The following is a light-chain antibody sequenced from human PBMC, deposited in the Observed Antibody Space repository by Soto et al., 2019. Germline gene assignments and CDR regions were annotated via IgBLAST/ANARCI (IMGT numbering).Light chain of an antibody. CDR3: QQYNNWLT. V-gene: IGKV3-15*01. J-gene: IGKJ4*01. CDR2: GAS. CDR1: QSVSSN. Sequence: EIVMTQSPATLSVSPGERATLSCRASQSVSSNLAWYQQKPGQAPRLLIYGASTRATGIPARFSGSGSGTEFTPTISSLQSEDFAVYYCQQYNNWLTFGGGTKV.